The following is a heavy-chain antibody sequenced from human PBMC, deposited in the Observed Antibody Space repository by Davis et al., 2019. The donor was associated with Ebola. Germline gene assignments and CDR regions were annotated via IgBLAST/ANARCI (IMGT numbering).Heavy chain of an antibody. J-gene: IGHJ4*02. CDR1: GGSISSYY. CDR2: IYSGGTT. D-gene: IGHD1-1*01. V-gene: IGHV3-53*01. Sequence: PSETLSLTCTVSGGSISSYYWSWIRQPPGKGLECVSVIYSGGTTYYVDSVKGRFAISRDNTKNTVYLEMDYLTAEDTAVYYCARRPTGMYHFDFWGQGTPVTVPS. CDR3: ARRPTGMYHFDF.